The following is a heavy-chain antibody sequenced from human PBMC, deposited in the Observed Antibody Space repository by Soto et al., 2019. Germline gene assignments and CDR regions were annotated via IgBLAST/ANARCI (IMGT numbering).Heavy chain of an antibody. Sequence: EVPLVESGGGLVQPGGSLKLSCAASGFTFSGIGIHWVRQASGKGLEWVGRIRSKANNYATTYVASVKGRFTISRDDSKNTAYLQMNSLKTEDTAVYYCIRERNTIFGVEFGVWGQGAMVTVSS. CDR3: IRERNTIFGVEFGV. J-gene: IGHJ3*01. V-gene: IGHV3-73*01. CDR1: GFTFSGIG. D-gene: IGHD3-3*01. CDR2: IRSKANNYAT.